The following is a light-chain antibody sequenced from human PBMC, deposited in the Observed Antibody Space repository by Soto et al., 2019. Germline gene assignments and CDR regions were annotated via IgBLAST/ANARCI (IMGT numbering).Light chain of an antibody. CDR2: DVS. V-gene: IGKV1-5*01. J-gene: IGKJ1*01. CDR1: QSITNY. Sequence: DIQMTQSPSALSASVGDRVTITCRASQSITNYLNWYQHKPGKAPKLLIYDVSTLHSGVPSRFSGSASGTEFTLTISNLESDDFATYYCQQYHRYSTFGQGTKVDIK. CDR3: QQYHRYST.